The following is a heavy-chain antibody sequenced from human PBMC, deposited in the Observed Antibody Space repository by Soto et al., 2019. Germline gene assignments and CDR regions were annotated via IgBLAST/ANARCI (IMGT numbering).Heavy chain of an antibody. Sequence: GGSLRLSCAASGFTFSSYAMSWVRQAPGKGLEWVSAISGSGGSTYYADSVKGRFTISRDNSKNTLYLQMNSLRAEDTAVYYCAKDPRRGLGYCSGGSCYPGANWFDPWGQGTLVTGSS. V-gene: IGHV3-23*01. CDR2: ISGSGGST. J-gene: IGHJ5*02. CDR1: GFTFSSYA. CDR3: AKDPRRGLGYCSGGSCYPGANWFDP. D-gene: IGHD2-15*01.